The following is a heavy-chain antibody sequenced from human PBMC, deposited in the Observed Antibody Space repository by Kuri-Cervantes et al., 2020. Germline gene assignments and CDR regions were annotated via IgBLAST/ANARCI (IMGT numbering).Heavy chain of an antibody. V-gene: IGHV3-43*01. CDR1: GFTFDDYT. CDR2: ISWDGGST. J-gene: IGHJ4*02. D-gene: IGHD4-17*01. Sequence: GESLKISCAASGFTFDDYTMHWVRQAPGKGLEWVSLISWDGGSTYYADSVKGRFTISRDNSKNSLYWQMNSLRTEDTALYYCARGTVTTGIYYFDYWGQGTLVTVSS. CDR3: ARGTVTTGIYYFDY.